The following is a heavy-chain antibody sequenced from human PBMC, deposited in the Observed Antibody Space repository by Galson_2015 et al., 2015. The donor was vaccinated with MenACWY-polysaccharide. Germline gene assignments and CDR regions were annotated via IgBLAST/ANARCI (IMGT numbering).Heavy chain of an antibody. CDR3: ARGVGTTGFDS. CDR1: SGSFTSGNYY. J-gene: IGHJ4*02. Sequence: SETLSLTCTVSSGSFTSGNYYWGWIRQPPGKGLEYIVTIHNDGRIYNSPSLKSRVSISVDTSKNQFSLKLTSVAAADTAIYYCARGVGTTGFDSWGRGSLVTVSS. CDR2: IHNDGRI. D-gene: IGHD1-26*01. V-gene: IGHV4-39*07.